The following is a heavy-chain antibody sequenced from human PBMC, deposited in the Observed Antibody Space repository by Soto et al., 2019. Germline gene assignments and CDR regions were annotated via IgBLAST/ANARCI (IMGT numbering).Heavy chain of an antibody. V-gene: IGHV1-18*04. Sequence: GASVKVSCKASGYTFTSYGISWVRQAPGQGLEWMGRISAYNGNTNYAQKLQGRVTMTTDTSTSTAYKELRSWRSDDTAVYYCARDGASTPGWALGKGNWFDPWGQGTMVAVSS. D-gene: IGHD1-26*01. CDR2: ISAYNGNT. J-gene: IGHJ5*02. CDR1: GYTFTSYG. CDR3: ARDGASTPGWALGKGNWFDP.